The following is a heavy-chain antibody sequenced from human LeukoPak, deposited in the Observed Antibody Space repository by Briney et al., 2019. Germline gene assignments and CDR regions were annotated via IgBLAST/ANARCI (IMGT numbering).Heavy chain of an antibody. J-gene: IGHJ3*02. D-gene: IGHD3-22*01. CDR2: IYTSGST. CDR1: GGSISSYY. Sequence: SETLSLTCTVSGGSISSYYWSWIRQPPGKGLEWIGYIYTSGSTNCNPSLKSRVTISVDTSKNQFSLKLSSVTAADTAVYYCARPTSSGYPDAFDIWGQGTMVTVSS. CDR3: ARPTSSGYPDAFDI. V-gene: IGHV4-4*09.